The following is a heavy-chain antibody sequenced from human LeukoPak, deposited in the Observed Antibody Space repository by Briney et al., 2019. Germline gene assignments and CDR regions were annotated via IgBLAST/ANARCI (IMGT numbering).Heavy chain of an antibody. CDR2: IYPGDSDT. D-gene: IGHD2-21*02. CDR3: ARHGSVAVAGQYSPEGY. V-gene: IGHV5-51*01. Sequence: GESLEISCRTSGYTFTNYWIGWVRQMPGKGLEWMGIIYPGDSDTRYSPSFQGQVTISADKSISTAYLQWSSLKTSDTAIYFYARHGSVAVAGQYSPEGYWGQGTLVTVSS. J-gene: IGHJ4*02. CDR1: GYTFTNYW.